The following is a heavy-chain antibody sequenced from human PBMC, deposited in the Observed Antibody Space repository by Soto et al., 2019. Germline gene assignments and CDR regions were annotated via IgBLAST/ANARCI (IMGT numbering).Heavy chain of an antibody. CDR3: ARGKREGYCSSTSCPTIYYYYYYMDV. Sequence: GGSLRLSCAASGFTVSSNYMSWVRQAPGKGLEWVSVIYSGGSTYYADSVKGRFTISRDNSKNTLYLQMNSLRAEDTAVYYCARGKREGYCSSTSCPTIYYYYYYMDVWGKGTTVTVSS. D-gene: IGHD2-2*01. CDR1: GFTVSSNY. CDR2: IYSGGST. V-gene: IGHV3-66*01. J-gene: IGHJ6*03.